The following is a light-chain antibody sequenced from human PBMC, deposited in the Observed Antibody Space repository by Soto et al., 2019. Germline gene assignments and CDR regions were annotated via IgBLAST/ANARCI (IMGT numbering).Light chain of an antibody. CDR2: AVS. CDR1: QTVSSAF. Sequence: EIVLTQSPGTLSLSPGERATLSCRASQTVSSAFLAWYQHKCGQAPRLLIYAVSSRASGVPDRFSGSGSGTDFTLNISRLEPEDFAVSYCQHYGSPPPRTFGQGTKVEIK. V-gene: IGKV3-20*01. J-gene: IGKJ1*01. CDR3: QHYGSPPPRT.